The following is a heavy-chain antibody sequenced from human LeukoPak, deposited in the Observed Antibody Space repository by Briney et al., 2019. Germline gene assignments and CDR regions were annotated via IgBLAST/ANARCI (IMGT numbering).Heavy chain of an antibody. CDR3: ARKRYYYDSGDLGWFDS. V-gene: IGHV3-7*01. Sequence: GGSLRLSCAAPGFTFSDYLMSWVRQAPGKGLEWVANIRKDGSEKYYLDSLKGRFTISRDNAKNSLYLQMNSLRAEDTAVYYCARKRYYYDSGDLGWFDSWGQGTLVTVSS. D-gene: IGHD3-22*01. J-gene: IGHJ5*01. CDR1: GFTFSDYL. CDR2: IRKDGSEK.